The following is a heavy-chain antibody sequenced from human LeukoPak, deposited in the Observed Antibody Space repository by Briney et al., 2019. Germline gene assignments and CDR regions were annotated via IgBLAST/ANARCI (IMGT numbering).Heavy chain of an antibody. CDR3: AKGTSGIIAGGHDYYMDV. J-gene: IGHJ6*03. Sequence: HSGGSLRLSCAASGFTVSSNYMSWVRQAPGKGLEWVSIIYSGGSTFYADSVKGRFTISRGNSKNALYLQMISLRPEDTAVYFCAKGTSGIIAGGHDYYMDVWGKGTTVTISS. CDR2: IYSGGST. V-gene: IGHV3-53*05. CDR1: GFTVSSNY. D-gene: IGHD6-13*01.